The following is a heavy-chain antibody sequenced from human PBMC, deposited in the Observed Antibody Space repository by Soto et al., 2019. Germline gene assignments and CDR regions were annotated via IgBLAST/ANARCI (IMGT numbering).Heavy chain of an antibody. V-gene: IGHV3-72*01. D-gene: IGHD2-15*01. CDR1: GFIFSDHY. CDR2: SRTKTKSYTT. CDR3: ARGSGGRDNYYSGLDV. Sequence: GGSLRLSCAASGFIFSDHYMDWVRQAPGKGLEWVGRSRTKTKSYTTEYAASVKGRFTISRDDSKNSLYLQMNSLKTEDTAVYYCARGSGGRDNYYSGLDVWGRGTTVTV. J-gene: IGHJ6*02.